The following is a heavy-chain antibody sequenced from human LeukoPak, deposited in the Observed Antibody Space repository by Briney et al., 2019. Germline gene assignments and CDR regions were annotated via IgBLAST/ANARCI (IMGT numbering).Heavy chain of an antibody. Sequence: ASVKVSCKASGGTFSSYAISWVRQAPGQGLEWMGRIIPIFGTANYAQKFQGRVTITADKSTSTAYMELSSLRSEDTAVYYCASLPKNYDSSGYYSAFDIWGQGTMVTVSS. D-gene: IGHD3-22*01. CDR2: IIPIFGTA. V-gene: IGHV1-69*06. CDR1: GGTFSSYA. J-gene: IGHJ3*02. CDR3: ASLPKNYDSSGYYSAFDI.